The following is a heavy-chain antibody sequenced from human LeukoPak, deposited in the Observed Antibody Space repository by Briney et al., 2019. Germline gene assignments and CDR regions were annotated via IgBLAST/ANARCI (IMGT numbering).Heavy chain of an antibody. V-gene: IGHV4-34*01. CDR3: ARVQAAGDGYYFDF. CDR1: GGSFNNYY. J-gene: IGHJ4*02. D-gene: IGHD7-27*01. CDR2: INHSGST. Sequence: SETLSLTCAVYGGSFNNYYWSWLRQAPGKGLEWIGEINHSGSTNYNPSLKSRVTISADTSKNQFSLKLSSVSAADTAVYYCARVQAAGDGYYFDFWGQGTLVTVSS.